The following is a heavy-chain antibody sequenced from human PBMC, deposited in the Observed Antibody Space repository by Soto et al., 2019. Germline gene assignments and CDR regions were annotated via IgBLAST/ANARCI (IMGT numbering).Heavy chain of an antibody. D-gene: IGHD3-3*01. CDR3: AKDPYYDFSSGRPLYFDY. V-gene: IGHV3-30*18. Sequence: QVQLLESGGGGVQPGRSRGLSCGGSGLTVPIYGIQWVRQAPGKGMVCVVFISYDGGTQDYSGSVKGRFSVSRDNSKNTIYLQMNSLRPDDSGVYYCAKDPYYDFSSGRPLYFDYWGRGTLVTVSS. CDR2: ISYDGGTQ. J-gene: IGHJ4*02. CDR1: GLTVPIYG.